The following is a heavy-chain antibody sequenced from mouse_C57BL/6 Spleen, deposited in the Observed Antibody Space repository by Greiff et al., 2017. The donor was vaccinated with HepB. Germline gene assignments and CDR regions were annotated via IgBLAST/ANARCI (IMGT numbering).Heavy chain of an antibody. CDR2: IWGVGST. V-gene: IGHV2-6*01. Sequence: VNLVESGPGLVAPSQSLSITCTVSGFSLTSYGVDWVRQSPGKGLEWLGVIWGVGSTNYNSALKSRLSISKDNSKSQVFLKMNSLQTDDTAMYYCASDGSSGRFAYWGQGTLVTVSA. D-gene: IGHD3-2*02. J-gene: IGHJ3*01. CDR3: ASDGSSGRFAY. CDR1: GFSLTSYG.